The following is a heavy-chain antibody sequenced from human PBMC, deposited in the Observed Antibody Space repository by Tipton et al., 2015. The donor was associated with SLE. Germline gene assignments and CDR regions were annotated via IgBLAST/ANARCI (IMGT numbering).Heavy chain of an antibody. CDR3: ARDPGYQYYYGMDV. CDR2: INHSGST. Sequence: TLSLTCAVYGGSFSGYYWSWIRQPPGKGLEWIGEINHSGSTNYNPSLKSRVTMSVDTSKNQFSLKLSSVTAADTAVYYCARDPGYQYYYGMDVWGQGTTVTVSS. V-gene: IGHV4-34*01. CDR1: GGSFSGYY. J-gene: IGHJ6*02.